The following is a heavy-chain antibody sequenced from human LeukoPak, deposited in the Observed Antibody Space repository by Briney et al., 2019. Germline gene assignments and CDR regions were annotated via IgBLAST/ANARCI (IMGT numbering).Heavy chain of an antibody. D-gene: IGHD1-14*01. CDR3: ARDCLYHHACDAFDI. J-gene: IGHJ3*02. CDR1: GGTFSSYA. Sequence: SVKVSCKASGGTFSSYASSWVRQAPGQGLEWMGRIIPIFGTANYAQKFQGRVTITTDESTSTAYMELSSLRSEDTAVYYCARDCLYHHACDAFDIWGQGTMVTVSS. V-gene: IGHV1-69*05. CDR2: IIPIFGTA.